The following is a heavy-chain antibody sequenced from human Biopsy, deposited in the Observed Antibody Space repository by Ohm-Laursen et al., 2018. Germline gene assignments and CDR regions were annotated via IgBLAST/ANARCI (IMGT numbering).Heavy chain of an antibody. V-gene: IGHV1-24*01. Sequence: ASVKVSCKVSGYTLTELSMHWVRQAPGKGLAWMGGFAPENGKTVYAQNFQARVSMTEDTSTDTAYMELRSLRSEDTAVYYCAADINVWNVNYWGQGTQVTVSS. CDR3: AADINVWNVNY. CDR2: FAPENGKT. D-gene: IGHD1-1*01. J-gene: IGHJ4*02. CDR1: GYTLTELS.